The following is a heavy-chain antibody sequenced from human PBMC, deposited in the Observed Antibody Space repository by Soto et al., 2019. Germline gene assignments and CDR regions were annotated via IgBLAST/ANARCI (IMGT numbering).Heavy chain of an antibody. CDR1: GDSISSGDYY. CDR2: IYYSGST. Sequence: PSETLSLTCTVSGDSISSGDYYWSWIRQPPGKGLEWIGYIYYSGSTYYNPSLKSRVTILVDTSKNQFSLKLSSVTAAGTAVYYCASTYSSSWHDYWGQGTLVTVSS. CDR3: ASTYSSSWHDY. J-gene: IGHJ4*02. V-gene: IGHV4-30-4*01. D-gene: IGHD6-13*01.